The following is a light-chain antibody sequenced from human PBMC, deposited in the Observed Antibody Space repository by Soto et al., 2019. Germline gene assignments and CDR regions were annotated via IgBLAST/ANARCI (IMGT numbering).Light chain of an antibody. J-gene: IGKJ1*01. V-gene: IGKV3-20*01. CDR2: GAS. CDR3: QQYDTSPPRWT. CDR1: QSVSASY. Sequence: EIVLTQSPGTLSLSPGERATLSCRASQSVSASYLAWYQQKPGQAPRLLIFGASNRATGIPDRFSGRGSGTDFTLTISRLEPEDFAVYYCQQYDTSPPRWTFGQGTKVEIK.